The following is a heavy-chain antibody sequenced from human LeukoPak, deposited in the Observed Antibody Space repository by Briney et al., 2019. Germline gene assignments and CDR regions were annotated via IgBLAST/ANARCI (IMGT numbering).Heavy chain of an antibody. J-gene: IGHJ5*02. D-gene: IGHD2/OR15-2a*01. CDR1: GGXTGSHY. CDR3: ARDFYASGFYFWFDP. V-gene: IGHV4-4*07. CDR2: ISPSGTT. Sequence: SETLSLTCTVSGGXTGSHYWSWIRQPAGKGLEWIGRISPSGTTHYNPSLGSRVTMSVDTSKNYFSLRLGSVTAADTAVYYCARDFYASGFYFWFDPWGQGILVTVSS.